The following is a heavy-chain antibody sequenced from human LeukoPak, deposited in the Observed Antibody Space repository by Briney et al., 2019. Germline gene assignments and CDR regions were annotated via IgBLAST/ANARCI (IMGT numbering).Heavy chain of an antibody. J-gene: IGHJ6*03. V-gene: IGHV3-30*02. Sequence: PGGSLRLSCTASGFTFSTYGMHWVRQAPGKGLEWVAFIRYDGSNKYYADSVKGRFTISRDNSKNTLYLQMNSLRAEDTAVYYCAKYYYGSGSYYNVMAGGDYYYMDVWGKGTTVTISS. CDR3: AKYYYGSGSYYNVMAGGDYYYMDV. CDR1: GFTFSTYG. CDR2: IRYDGSNK. D-gene: IGHD3-10*01.